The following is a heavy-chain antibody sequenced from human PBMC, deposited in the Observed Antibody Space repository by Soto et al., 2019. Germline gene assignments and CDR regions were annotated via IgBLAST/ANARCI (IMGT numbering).Heavy chain of an antibody. J-gene: IGHJ6*02. CDR3: ARDNDYGGNGMDV. CDR2: ISAYNGNT. Sequence: ASVKVSCKASGHTFTSYGISWVRQAPGQGLEWMGWISAYNGNTNYAQKLQGRVTMTTDTSTSTAYMELRSLRPDDTAVYYCARDNDYGGNGMDVWGQGTTVTVSS. V-gene: IGHV1-18*01. D-gene: IGHD4-17*01. CDR1: GHTFTSYG.